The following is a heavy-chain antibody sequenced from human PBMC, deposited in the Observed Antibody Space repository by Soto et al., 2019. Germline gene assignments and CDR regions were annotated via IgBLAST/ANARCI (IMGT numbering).Heavy chain of an antibody. CDR2: ISYDSSNK. V-gene: IGHV3-30*18. CDR3: AKLVIGYCSGNTCDDY. CDR1: GFTFSYG. Sequence: VQLLESGGGLIQPGGSLRLSCAASGFTFSYGIHWLRQAPGKGLEWVAYISYDSSNKFYGDSVKGRFTISRDNSKNTPFLQMKSLRAEDTAVYYCAKLVIGYCSGNTCDDYWGQGTLVAVSS. J-gene: IGHJ4*02. D-gene: IGHD2-15*01.